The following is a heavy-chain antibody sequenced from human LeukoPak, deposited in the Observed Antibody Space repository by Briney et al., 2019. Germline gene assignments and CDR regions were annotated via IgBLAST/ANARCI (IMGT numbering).Heavy chain of an antibody. CDR3: ATSTKVVRPDSWDS. CDR2: INLGGST. D-gene: IGHD4-11*01. Sequence: PSETLSLTCAISGGSFDGYSWSWIRQSPGKGLEWIGEINLGGSTTYNPSLKSRVTLTIDTSKKEVSLKLTSVTAADTSIYFCATSTKVVRPDSWDSWGQGTLVTVSS. J-gene: IGHJ4*02. CDR1: GGSFDGYS. V-gene: IGHV4-34*01.